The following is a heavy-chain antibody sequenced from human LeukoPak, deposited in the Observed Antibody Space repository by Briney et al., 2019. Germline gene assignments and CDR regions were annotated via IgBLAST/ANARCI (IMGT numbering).Heavy chain of an antibody. V-gene: IGHV3-9*01. D-gene: IGHD6-13*01. Sequence: GRSLRLSCAASGFTFDDYAMHWVRQAPGKGLEWVSGISWNSGSIGYADSVKGRFTISRDNAKNSLYLQMNSLRAEDTALYYCAKDSAGYSSSWFNYWGQGTLVTVSS. CDR2: ISWNSGSI. J-gene: IGHJ4*02. CDR1: GFTFDDYA. CDR3: AKDSAGYSSSWFNY.